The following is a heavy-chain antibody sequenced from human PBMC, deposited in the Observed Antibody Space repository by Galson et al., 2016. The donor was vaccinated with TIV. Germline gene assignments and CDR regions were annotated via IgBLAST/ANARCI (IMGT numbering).Heavy chain of an antibody. CDR2: LYVGGTT. J-gene: IGHJ4*02. Sequence: SLRLSCAASGFSVTTYYISWVRQAPGRGLEWVSVLYVGGTTYYTDSGKGRFTISRDNSKNTLYLQMDDLRAEDTAIYYCARAGGSNWNFFDYWGQGTLGTVSS. CDR3: ARAGGSNWNFFDY. D-gene: IGHD1-7*01. V-gene: IGHV3-53*01. CDR1: GFSVTTYY.